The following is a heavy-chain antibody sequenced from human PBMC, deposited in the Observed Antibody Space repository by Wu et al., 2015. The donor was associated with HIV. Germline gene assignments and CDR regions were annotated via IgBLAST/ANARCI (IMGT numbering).Heavy chain of an antibody. CDR3: ARIGYCSSNSCPEGGKYNWFDP. V-gene: IGHV1-18*01. D-gene: IGHD2-2*01. CDR2: ISGYNGKT. Sequence: QVQLVQSGAEVKKPGASVKVSCKAIRYTFISYGISWMRKAPGQGLEWMGWISGYNGKTNYAQKYQGRVTMTTDTSTSTAYMELRSLRSDDTAVYYCARIGYCSSNSCPEGGKYNWFDPVGPGNPGPPSPQ. J-gene: IGHJ5*02. CDR1: RYTFISYG.